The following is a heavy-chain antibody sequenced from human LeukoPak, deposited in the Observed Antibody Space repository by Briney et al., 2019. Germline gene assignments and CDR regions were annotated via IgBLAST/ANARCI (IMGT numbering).Heavy chain of an antibody. Sequence: PSETLSLTCTVSGGSISSYYWSWIRQPAGKGLEWIGRIYTSESPNYNPSLKSRVTISVDTSKNQFSLKLSSVTAADTAVYYCSRGAYNYGHPPWLGYWGQGTLVTVSS. CDR1: GGSISSYY. CDR3: SRGAYNYGHPPWLGY. CDR2: IYTSESP. V-gene: IGHV4-4*07. J-gene: IGHJ4*02. D-gene: IGHD5-18*01.